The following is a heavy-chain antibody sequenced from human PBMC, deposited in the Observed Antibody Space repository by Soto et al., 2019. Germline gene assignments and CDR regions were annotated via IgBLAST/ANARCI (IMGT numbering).Heavy chain of an antibody. D-gene: IGHD3-16*01. J-gene: IGHJ6*02. CDR3: AMVDVYVTPSPQDV. V-gene: IGHV1-18*01. CDR2: INTYNGNT. Sequence: ASVKVSCKASGYSCTIYGIAWALQAPGQGLEWMGWINTYNGNTNYAQNLQGRVTLTTDTSTSTAYMELTSLRSNDTAIYYCAMVDVYVTPSPQDVWGQGTTVTVSS. CDR1: GYSCTIYG.